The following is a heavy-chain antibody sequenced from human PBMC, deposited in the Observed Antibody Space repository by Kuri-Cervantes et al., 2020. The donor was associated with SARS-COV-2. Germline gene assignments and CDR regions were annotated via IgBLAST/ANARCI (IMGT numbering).Heavy chain of an antibody. CDR2: IYYSGST. CDR3: ASSIASGAFDI. D-gene: IGHD6-19*01. J-gene: IGHJ3*02. V-gene: IGHV4-39*01. Sequence: SETLSLTCTVSDGSISSSSYYWGWIRQPPVNGLEWIGSIYYSGSTYYNPSLKSRVTISVDTSKNQFSLKLSSVTAADTAVYYCASSIASGAFDIWGQGTMVTVSS. CDR1: DGSISSSSYY.